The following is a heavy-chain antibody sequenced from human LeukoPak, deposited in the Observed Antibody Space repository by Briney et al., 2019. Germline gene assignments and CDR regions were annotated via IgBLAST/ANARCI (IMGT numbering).Heavy chain of an antibody. J-gene: IGHJ5*02. CDR2: ISSSSSYI. CDR1: GFTFSSYS. Sequence: PGGSLRLSCAASGFTFSSYSMDWVRQAPGKGLERVSSISSSSSYIYYADSVKGRFTISRDNAKNSLYLQMNSLRAEDTAVYYCARDSTGDENWFDPWGQGTLVTVSS. D-gene: IGHD2-21*02. CDR3: ARDSTGDENWFDP. V-gene: IGHV3-21*01.